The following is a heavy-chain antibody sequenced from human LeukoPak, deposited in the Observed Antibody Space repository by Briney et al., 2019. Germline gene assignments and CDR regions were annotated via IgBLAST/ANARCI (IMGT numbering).Heavy chain of an antibody. D-gene: IGHD3-22*01. Sequence: GESLKISCKGSGYSFTNYWIGWVRQMPGKGLEWMGIIYPDDSDTRYSPSFQGQVTISADKPINTAYLQWTSLKASDTAMYHCARHPLDSSDYYRSDAFDIWGQGTMVTVSS. J-gene: IGHJ3*02. CDR1: GYSFTNYW. CDR2: IYPDDSDT. CDR3: ARHPLDSSDYYRSDAFDI. V-gene: IGHV5-51*01.